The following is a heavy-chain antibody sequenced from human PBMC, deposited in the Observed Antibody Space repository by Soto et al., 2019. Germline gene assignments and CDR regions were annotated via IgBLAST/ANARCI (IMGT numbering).Heavy chain of an antibody. CDR1: GTSVSSNSNH. CDR3: ARRVGDTPPRD. Sequence: QVQLQESGPGLVKPSETLSLTCTVSGTSVSSNSNHWSWVRQPPGKGLEWIGYIYYDGTTNYNPSLKNRVPISLDTSKNQFSLKVTSVTAVDTAVYYCARRVGDTPPRDWGQGTLVTVSS. J-gene: IGHJ4*02. CDR2: IYYDGTT. D-gene: IGHD1-26*01. V-gene: IGHV4-61*01.